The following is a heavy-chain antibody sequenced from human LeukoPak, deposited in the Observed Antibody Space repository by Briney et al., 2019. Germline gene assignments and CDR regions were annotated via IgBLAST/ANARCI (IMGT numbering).Heavy chain of an antibody. J-gene: IGHJ4*02. CDR3: ARRFPDILTGYYFDY. V-gene: IGHV4-39*01. CDR2: IYYSGST. Sequence: SSETLSLTCTVSGGSISSSSYYWGWIRQPPGKGLEWIGSIYYSGSTYYNPSLKSRVTISVDTSKNQFSLKLSSVTAADTAVYYCARRFPDILTGYYFDYWGQGTLVTVSS. D-gene: IGHD3-9*01. CDR1: GGSISSSSYY.